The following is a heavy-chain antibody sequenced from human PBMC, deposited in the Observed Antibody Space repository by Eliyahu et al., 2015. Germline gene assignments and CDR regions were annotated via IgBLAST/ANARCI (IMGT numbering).Heavy chain of an antibody. J-gene: IGHJ4*02. CDR2: INDIGSS. D-gene: IGHD4-23*01. V-gene: IGHV4-34*01. CDR3: ARERGDYSGDSLGF. Sequence: QVQLQQWGAGLLKPSETLSLTCAVYGGSFSGYYWSWIRQPPGKGLEWLGEINDIGSSNYNPSLKSRVTISVDTSKNQFSLKLSSVTAADTAVYYCARERGDYSGDSLGFWGQGTLVTVSS. CDR1: GGSFSGYY.